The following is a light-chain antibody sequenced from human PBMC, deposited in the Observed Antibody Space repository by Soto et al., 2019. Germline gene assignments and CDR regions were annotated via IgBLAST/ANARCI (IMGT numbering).Light chain of an antibody. CDR1: ETIRNL. CDR2: DAF. Sequence: EIVLTQSPATLSSSPGERATLSCRASETIRNLLAWYQQRPGQAPRLLIYDAFSRAPGIPARFSGGGSGTDFTLTISSLEPEDFAVYYCQHRSNWPSWTFGEGTKVDIK. J-gene: IGKJ1*01. V-gene: IGKV3-11*01. CDR3: QHRSNWPSWT.